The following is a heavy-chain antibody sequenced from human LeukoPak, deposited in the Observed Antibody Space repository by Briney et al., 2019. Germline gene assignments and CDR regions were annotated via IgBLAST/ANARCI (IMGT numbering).Heavy chain of an antibody. CDR1: GYTFTTYF. V-gene: IGHV1-46*01. J-gene: IGHJ4*02. D-gene: IGHD4-23*01. CDR2: IHTSGGTT. Sequence: GASVKVSCKASGYTFTTYFMHWVRQAPGQGLEWMGIIHTSGGTTKYAQKFQDGVTITRDTSTNTVYMELSSLKFDDTAVYYCAREGGDGGPFDYWGQGTLVTVSS. CDR3: AREGGDGGPFDY.